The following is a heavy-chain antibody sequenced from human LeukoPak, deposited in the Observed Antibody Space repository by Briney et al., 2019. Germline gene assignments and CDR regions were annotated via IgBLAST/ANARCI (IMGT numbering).Heavy chain of an antibody. J-gene: IGHJ4*02. Sequence: GASVKVSCKASGYTFTSYAMNWVRQAPGQGLEWMGWINTNTGNPTYAQGFTGRFVFSLDTSVSTAYLQISSLKAEDTAVYNCARTHYYDSSGYYFVPLDFDYWGQGTLVTVSS. CDR2: INTNTGNP. CDR1: GYTFTSYA. D-gene: IGHD3-22*01. V-gene: IGHV7-4-1*02. CDR3: ARTHYYDSSGYYFVPLDFDY.